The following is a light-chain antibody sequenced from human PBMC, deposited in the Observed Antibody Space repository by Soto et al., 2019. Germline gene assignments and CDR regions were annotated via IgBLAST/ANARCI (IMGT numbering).Light chain of an antibody. CDR3: QQYYATPFT. J-gene: IGKJ3*01. V-gene: IGKV4-1*01. Sequence: DIVMTQSPDSLAVSLGERATIDCKSSQSVLYSSNNANYLAWYQQKPGQPPKLLLYWASTRASGVPDRFSGSGSGTDFSLIISSLQAEDVAVYYCQQYYATPFTFGPGTKVDI. CDR2: WAS. CDR1: QSVLYSSNNANY.